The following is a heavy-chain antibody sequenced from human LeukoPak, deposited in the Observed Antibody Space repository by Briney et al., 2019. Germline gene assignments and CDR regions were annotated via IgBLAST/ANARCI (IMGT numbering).Heavy chain of an antibody. CDR1: GFTFSSYA. D-gene: IGHD3-3*01. J-gene: IGHJ3*02. Sequence: RGSLRLSCAASGFTFSSYAMHWVRQAPGKGLEWVAVISYDGSNKYYADSVKGRFTISRDNSKNTLYLQMNSLRAEDTAVYYCARAPFGDIWGQGTMVTVSS. CDR3: ARAPFGDI. V-gene: IGHV3-30*04. CDR2: ISYDGSNK.